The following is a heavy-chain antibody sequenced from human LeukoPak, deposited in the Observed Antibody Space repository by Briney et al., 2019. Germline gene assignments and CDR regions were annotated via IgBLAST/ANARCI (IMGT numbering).Heavy chain of an antibody. Sequence: GGSLRLSCAASGFTFSSYEMNWVRQAPGKGLEWVSYISSSGSTIYYADSVKGRFTISRDNAKNSLYLQMNSLRAEDTAVYYCARVYSYYDFWSGYYSRYYYYYMDVWGKGTTVTVSS. CDR3: ARVYSYYDFWSGYYSRYYYYYMDV. V-gene: IGHV3-48*03. CDR1: GFTFSSYE. CDR2: ISSSGSTI. J-gene: IGHJ6*03. D-gene: IGHD3-3*01.